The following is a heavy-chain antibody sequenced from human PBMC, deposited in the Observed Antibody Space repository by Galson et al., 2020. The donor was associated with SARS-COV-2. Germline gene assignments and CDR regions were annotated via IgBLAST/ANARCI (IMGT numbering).Heavy chain of an antibody. CDR2: FDPEDGET. V-gene: IGHV1-24*01. Sequence: ASVKVSCKVSGYTLTELSMHWVRQAPGKGLEWMGGFDPEDGETIYAQKFQGRVTMTEDTSTDTAYMELSSLRSEDTAVYYCATLGALGDPYSYYYYYYYMDGWGKGTTVTVSS. D-gene: IGHD3-10*01. CDR1: GYTLTELS. J-gene: IGHJ6*03. CDR3: ATLGALGDPYSYYYYYYYMDG.